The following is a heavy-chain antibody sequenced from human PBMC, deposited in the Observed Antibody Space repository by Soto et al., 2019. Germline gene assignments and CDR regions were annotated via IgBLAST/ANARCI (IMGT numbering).Heavy chain of an antibody. CDR3: ARTPSQMGYYDFWSGYYNWFDP. Sequence: ASVKVSCKASGYTFTSYDINWVRQATGQGIEWMGWMNPNSGNTGYAQKFQGRVTMTRNTSISTAYMELSSLRSEDTAVYYCARTPSQMGYYDFWSGYYNWFDPWGQGTLVTVSS. J-gene: IGHJ5*02. CDR1: GYTFTSYD. CDR2: MNPNSGNT. V-gene: IGHV1-8*01. D-gene: IGHD3-3*01.